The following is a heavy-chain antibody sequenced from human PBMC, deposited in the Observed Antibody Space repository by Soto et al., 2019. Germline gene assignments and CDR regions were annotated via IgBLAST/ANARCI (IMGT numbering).Heavy chain of an antibody. CDR1: GGTFSSYA. CDR3: ARGGRTDIVLIVYAIPLYGMDV. V-gene: IGHV1-69*06. D-gene: IGHD2-8*01. J-gene: IGHJ6*02. CDR2: IIPIFGTA. Sequence: SVKVSCKASGGTFSSYAISWVRQAPGQGLEWMGGIIPIFGTANYAQKFQGRVTITADKSTSTAYMELSSLRSEDTAVYYCARGGRTDIVLIVYAIPLYGMDVWGQGTTVTVSS.